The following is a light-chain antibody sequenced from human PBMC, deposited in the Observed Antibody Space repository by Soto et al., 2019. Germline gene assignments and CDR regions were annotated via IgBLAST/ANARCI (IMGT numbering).Light chain of an antibody. CDR3: QQYYSYPVA. CDR2: AAS. V-gene: IGKV1-8*01. J-gene: IGKJ4*01. CDR1: QGISSY. Sequence: AIRMTQSPSSLSASTGDRVTITCRASQGISSYLAWYQQKPGKAPKLLIYAASTLQSGVPSRFSGSGSGTDVTLTMICLQSEDFATYYCQQYYSYPVAFGGGTKVEIK.